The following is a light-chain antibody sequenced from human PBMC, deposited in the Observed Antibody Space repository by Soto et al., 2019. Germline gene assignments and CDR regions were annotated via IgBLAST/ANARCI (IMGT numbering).Light chain of an antibody. Sequence: IVMTQSPATLPVSPGEGVTLSCRASQSVRSHLAWYQQKPGQPPRLLIYGASTRATGIPARFSGSGFGTEFTLTISSLQSEDFAVYYCQQYKNWPLFGQGTRLEIK. CDR3: QQYKNWPL. CDR2: GAS. V-gene: IGKV3-15*01. J-gene: IGKJ5*01. CDR1: QSVRSH.